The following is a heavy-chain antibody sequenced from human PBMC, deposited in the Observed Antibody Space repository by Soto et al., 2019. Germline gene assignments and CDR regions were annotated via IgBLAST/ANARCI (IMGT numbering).Heavy chain of an antibody. CDR2: INAGNGNT. Sequence: ASVKVSCKASGYTFTSYAMHWVRQAPGQRLEWMGWINAGNGNTKYSQKFQGRVTITRDTSASTAYMELSSLRSEDTAVYYCACYDFWSGYSHYYYYGMDVWGQGTTVTVSS. CDR1: GYTFTSYA. V-gene: IGHV1-3*01. J-gene: IGHJ6*02. CDR3: ACYDFWSGYSHYYYYGMDV. D-gene: IGHD3-3*01.